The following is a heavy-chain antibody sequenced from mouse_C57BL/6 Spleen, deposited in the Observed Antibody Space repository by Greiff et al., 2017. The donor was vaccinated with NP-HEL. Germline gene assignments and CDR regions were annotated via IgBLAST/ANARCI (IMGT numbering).Heavy chain of an antibody. CDR2: IHPNSGST. D-gene: IGHD2-4*01. CDR1: GYTFTSYW. CDR3: ARDYDYDGYFDV. V-gene: IGHV1-64*01. J-gene: IGHJ1*03. Sequence: VQLQQPGAELVKPGASVKLSCKASGYTFTSYWMHWVNQRPGQGLEWIGMIHPNSGSTNYNEKFKSKATLTVDKSSSAAYMQLSSLTSEDSAVYYCARDYDYDGYFDVWGTGTTVTVSS.